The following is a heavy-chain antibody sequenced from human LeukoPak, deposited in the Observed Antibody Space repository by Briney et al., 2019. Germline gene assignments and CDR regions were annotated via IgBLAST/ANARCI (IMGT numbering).Heavy chain of an antibody. Sequence: GGSLRHSCAAPGFTFSDYYMSWIRQAPGKGLEWVSYISSSSSYTNYADSVKGRFTISRDNAKNSLYLQMNSLRAEDTAVYYCARKPYDILTGYLAFDIWGQGTMVTVSS. CDR1: GFTFSDYY. CDR2: ISSSSSYT. D-gene: IGHD3-9*01. J-gene: IGHJ3*02. V-gene: IGHV3-11*03. CDR3: ARKPYDILTGYLAFDI.